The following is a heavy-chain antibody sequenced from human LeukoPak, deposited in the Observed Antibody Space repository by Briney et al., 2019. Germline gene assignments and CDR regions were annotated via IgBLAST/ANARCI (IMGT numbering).Heavy chain of an antibody. CDR1: GFTVSSNY. CDR3: ARERGIRYSSGWATGDY. CDR2: IYSGGNT. J-gene: IGHJ4*02. V-gene: IGHV3-53*01. Sequence: GGSLRLSCAASGFTVSSNYMSWVRQAPGKGLEWVSVIYSGGNTYYADSVKGRFTISRDNSKNTLYLQMNSLRAEDTAVYYCARERGIRYSSGWATGDYWGQGTLVTVSS. D-gene: IGHD6-19*01.